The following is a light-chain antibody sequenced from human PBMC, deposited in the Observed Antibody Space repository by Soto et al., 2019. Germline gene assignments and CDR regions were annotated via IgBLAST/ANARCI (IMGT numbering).Light chain of an antibody. CDR2: GAS. CDR1: QSVSNNY. CDR3: QQYGSSGT. V-gene: IGKV3-20*01. Sequence: EIVLTQSPGTLSLSPGERATLSCRASQSVSNNYLAWYQQKPGQAPRLLIDGASNRATGIPDRFSGSGSGTDFTITISRLEPEDFAVYYCQQYGSSGTVGQGTKVDSK. J-gene: IGKJ1*01.